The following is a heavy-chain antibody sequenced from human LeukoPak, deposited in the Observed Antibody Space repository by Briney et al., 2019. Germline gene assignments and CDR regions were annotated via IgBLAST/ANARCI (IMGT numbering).Heavy chain of an antibody. CDR2: ITGGGGST. J-gene: IGHJ4*02. CDR3: AKTYYYDSTGYPITPSDY. CDR1: GFTFSRFA. D-gene: IGHD3-22*01. Sequence: PGGSLRLSCAASGFTFSRFAMSWVRQAPGKGLEWVSAITGGGGSTYYADSVKGRFIISRDNFKNTLHLQMNSLRAEDTAVYYCAKTYYYDSTGYPITPSDYWGQGTLVTVSS. V-gene: IGHV3-23*01.